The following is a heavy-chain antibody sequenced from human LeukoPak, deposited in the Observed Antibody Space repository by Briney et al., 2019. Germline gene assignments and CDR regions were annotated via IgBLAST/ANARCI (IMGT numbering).Heavy chain of an antibody. CDR2: IIPIFGTA. V-gene: IGHV1-69*06. J-gene: IGHJ4*02. CDR1: GGTFSSYA. D-gene: IGHD2-2*01. Sequence: SVKVSCKASGGTFSSYAISWVRQAPGQGLEWMGGIIPIFGTANYAQKFQGRVTITADKPTSTAYMELSRLRSEDTAVYYCARDADIVVVPAAYYFDYWGQGTLVTVSS. CDR3: ARDADIVVVPAAYYFDY.